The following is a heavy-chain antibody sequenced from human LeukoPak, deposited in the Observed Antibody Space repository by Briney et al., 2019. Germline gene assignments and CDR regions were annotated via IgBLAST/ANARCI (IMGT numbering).Heavy chain of an antibody. J-gene: IGHJ4*02. CDR3: ARSLIVASEDY. CDR2: ISASGAVP. D-gene: IGHD3-22*01. CDR1: GFRFDSFY. Sequence: KAGGALRLSCAASGFRFDSFYMGWIRQVPGKGLDYIALISASGAVPYYAESVKGRFTSSSDNAKNPVSLQMTSLSADDTPIYYCARSLIVASEDYWGQGTQVTVSS. V-gene: IGHV3-11*04.